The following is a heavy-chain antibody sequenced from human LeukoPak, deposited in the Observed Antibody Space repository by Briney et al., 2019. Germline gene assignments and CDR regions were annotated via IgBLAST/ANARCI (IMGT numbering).Heavy chain of an antibody. Sequence: PSETLSLTCTVSGDSISSYYWSWIRQPPGKGLEWIGYIYYDGSTIYNPSLKSRVTISVDTSKNQFSLKLSSVTAADTAVYYCARVAMAENYYDSSGYFDYWGQGTLVIVFS. CDR2: IYYDGST. CDR3: ARVAMAENYYDSSGYFDY. V-gene: IGHV4-59*01. CDR1: GDSISSYY. J-gene: IGHJ4*02. D-gene: IGHD3-22*01.